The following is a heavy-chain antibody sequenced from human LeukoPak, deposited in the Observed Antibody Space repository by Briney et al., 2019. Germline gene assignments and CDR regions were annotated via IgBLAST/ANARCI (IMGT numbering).Heavy chain of an antibody. CDR3: ASHSFTMPLDV. CDR2: IYYSGST. CDR1: GGSISSYY. Sequence: SETLSLTCTVSGGSISSYYWSWIRQPPGKGLEWIGCIYYSGSTNYNPSLKSRVTISVDTSKNQFSLKLSSVTAADTAVYYCASHSFTMPLDVWGQGTTVTVSS. D-gene: IGHD3-10*01. J-gene: IGHJ6*02. V-gene: IGHV4-59*08.